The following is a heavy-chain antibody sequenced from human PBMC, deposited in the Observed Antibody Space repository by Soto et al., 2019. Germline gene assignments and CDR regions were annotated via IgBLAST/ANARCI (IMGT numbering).Heavy chain of an antibody. J-gene: IGHJ4*02. CDR3: ASYDILTGYFDY. CDR1: GGSISSGGYS. V-gene: IGHV4-30-2*01. Sequence: SETLSLTCAVSGGSISSGGYSWSWIRQPPGKGLEWIGYIYHSGSTNYNPSLKSRVTISVDTSKNQFSLKLSSVTAADTAVYYCASYDILTGYFDYWGQGTLVTVSS. CDR2: IYHSGST. D-gene: IGHD3-9*01.